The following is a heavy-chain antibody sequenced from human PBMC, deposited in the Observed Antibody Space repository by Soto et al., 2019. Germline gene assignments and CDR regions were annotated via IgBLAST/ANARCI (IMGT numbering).Heavy chain of an antibody. V-gene: IGHV3-21*04. D-gene: IGHD6-13*01. Sequence: EVQLVESGGGLVKPGGSLRLSCAASGFTFSSYNMNWVRQAPGKGLEWVSSIDSSSTYIHYADSVKGRFTISRDNAKKSLYLQMNSLRAEDTAVYYCARAPDGGSSHDLGAFDIWGQGTMVTVSS. CDR1: GFTFSSYN. J-gene: IGHJ3*02. CDR2: IDSSSTYI. CDR3: ARAPDGGSSHDLGAFDI.